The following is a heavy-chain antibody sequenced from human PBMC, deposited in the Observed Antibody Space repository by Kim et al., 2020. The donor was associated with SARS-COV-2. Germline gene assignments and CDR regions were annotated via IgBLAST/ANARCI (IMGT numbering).Heavy chain of an antibody. J-gene: IGHJ6*02. CDR2: I. V-gene: IGHV3-11*01. Sequence: IYYADSVKGRFTISRDNAKNSLYLQMNSLRAEDTAVYYCALRRLKNGMDVWGQGTTVTVSS. CDR3: ALRRLKNGMDV.